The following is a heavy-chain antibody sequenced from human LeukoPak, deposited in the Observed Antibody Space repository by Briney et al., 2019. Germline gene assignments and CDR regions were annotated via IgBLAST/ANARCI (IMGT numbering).Heavy chain of an antibody. J-gene: IGHJ6*02. Sequence: SETLSLTCAVYGGSFSGYYWSWIRQPPGKGLEWIGSIYYSGSTYYNPSLKSRVTISVDTSKNQFSLKLSSVTAADTAVYYCARLVDTYGMDVWGQGTTVTVSS. CDR1: GGSFSGYY. D-gene: IGHD5-18*01. CDR3: ARLVDTYGMDV. CDR2: IYYSGST. V-gene: IGHV4-34*01.